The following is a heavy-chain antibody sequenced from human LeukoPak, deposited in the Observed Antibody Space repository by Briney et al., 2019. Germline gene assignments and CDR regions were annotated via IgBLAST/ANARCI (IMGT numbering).Heavy chain of an antibody. CDR3: AKDLFRWAFDY. V-gene: IGHV3-48*03. D-gene: IGHD4-23*01. CDR1: GFPFSIYE. CDR2: IGSSGAAI. Sequence: GGSLRLSCAVSGFPFSIYEMNWVRQAPGKGLEWVSNIGSSGAAIYYADSVRGRFTISRDNAKNTLYLQMNSLRAEDTAVYFCAKDLFRWAFDYWGQGTLVTVSS. J-gene: IGHJ4*02.